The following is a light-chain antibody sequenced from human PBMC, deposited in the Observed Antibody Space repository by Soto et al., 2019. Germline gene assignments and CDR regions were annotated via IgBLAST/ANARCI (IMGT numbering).Light chain of an antibody. J-gene: IGKJ4*01. CDR2: AAS. Sequence: AIRMTQSPSSLSASTGDRVTITCRASQGISSYLAWYQQKPGKAPKLLIYAASTLQSGVPSRFSGSGSGIDFTLTISCLQSEDFATYYCQQYYSYPALTFGGGTKVEIK. CDR3: QQYYSYPALT. V-gene: IGKV1-8*01. CDR1: QGISSY.